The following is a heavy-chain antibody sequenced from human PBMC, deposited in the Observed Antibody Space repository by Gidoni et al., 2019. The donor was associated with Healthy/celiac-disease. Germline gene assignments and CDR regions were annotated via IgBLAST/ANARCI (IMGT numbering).Heavy chain of an antibody. CDR3: ARADSSGPNLYPIDY. V-gene: IGHV4-30-2*05. Sequence: YYNPSLKSRVTISVDTSKNQFSLKLSSVTAADTAVYYCARADSSGPNLYPIDYWGQGTLVTVSS. J-gene: IGHJ4*02. D-gene: IGHD3-22*01.